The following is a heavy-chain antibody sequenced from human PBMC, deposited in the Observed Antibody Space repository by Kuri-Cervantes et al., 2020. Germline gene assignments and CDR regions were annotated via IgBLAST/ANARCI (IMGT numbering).Heavy chain of an antibody. J-gene: IGHJ4*02. CDR2: ITTFNGNT. Sequence: SVKVSCKASGYTFTYRYLHWVRQAPGQALEWMGWITTFNGNTNYAQKFQGRVTITADKSTSTAYMELSSLRSEDTAVYYCARERVSDLGYFDYWGQGTLVTVSS. CDR1: GYTFTYRY. V-gene: IGHV1-45*02. D-gene: IGHD1-1*01. CDR3: ARERVSDLGYFDY.